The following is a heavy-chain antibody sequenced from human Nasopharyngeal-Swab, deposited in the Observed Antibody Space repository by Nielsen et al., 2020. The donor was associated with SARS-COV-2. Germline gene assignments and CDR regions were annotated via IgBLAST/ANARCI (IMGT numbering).Heavy chain of an antibody. CDR2: IIPIFGTA. D-gene: IGHD6-19*01. CDR3: ARVPHSSGWDFDY. Sequence: WVRQAPGQGLEWMGGIIPIFGTANCAQKFQGRVTITADESTSTAYMELSSLRSEDTAVYYCARVPHSSGWDFDYWGQGTLVTVSS. V-gene: IGHV1-69*01. J-gene: IGHJ4*02.